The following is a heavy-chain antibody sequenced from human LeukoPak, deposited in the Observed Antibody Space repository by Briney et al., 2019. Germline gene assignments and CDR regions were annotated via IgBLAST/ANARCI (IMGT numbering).Heavy chain of an antibody. CDR3: ARDGGLEGDAFDI. CDR2: ISGSGSSV. CDR1: GFTFISCE. V-gene: IGHV3-48*03. D-gene: IGHD3-3*01. Sequence: GGSLRLSCAASGFTFISCEMNWVRQAPGKGLEWVSYISGSGSSVLYADSVKGRFTISRDNAKNSLWLQMNSLRDEDTAVYYCARDGGLEGDAFDIWGQGTMVTVSS. J-gene: IGHJ3*02.